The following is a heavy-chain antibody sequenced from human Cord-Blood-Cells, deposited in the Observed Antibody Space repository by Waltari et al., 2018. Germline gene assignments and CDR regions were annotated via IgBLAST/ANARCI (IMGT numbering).Heavy chain of an antibody. CDR3: ARDIAAAGTFYFDY. D-gene: IGHD6-13*01. V-gene: IGHV4-34*01. J-gene: IGHJ4*02. Sequence: QVPLQQRGAGLLKPSETLSLTCAVNGGSFSGYYWSWIRQPPGKGLAWIGEINHSGSTNHSPSLKSRGTIAVDPAKNQFSLKLSSGTAAVTAVYYCARDIAAAGTFYFDYWGQGTLVTVSS. CDR2: INHSGST. CDR1: GGSFSGYY.